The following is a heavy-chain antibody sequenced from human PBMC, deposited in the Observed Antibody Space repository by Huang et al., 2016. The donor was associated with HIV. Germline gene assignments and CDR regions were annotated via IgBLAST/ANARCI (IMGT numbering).Heavy chain of an antibody. J-gene: IGHJ4*02. CDR1: GYSSPSYR. CDR2: LSPGYSAT. D-gene: IGHD1-1*01. Sequence: EVQQVQSGAEVKKPGESLKISRKGSGYSSPSYRIGWVRQLSGKGLGWIGLLSPGYSATSYRPSLQGQVTISADKSISTAYLAWSTLKASDTAMYYCARLSTTWYFDYWGQGTLVTVSS. V-gene: IGHV5-51*01. CDR3: ARLSTTWYFDY.